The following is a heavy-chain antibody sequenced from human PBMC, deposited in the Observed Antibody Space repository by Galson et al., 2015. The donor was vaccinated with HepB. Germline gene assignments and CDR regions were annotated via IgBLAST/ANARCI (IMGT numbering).Heavy chain of an antibody. CDR2: YDGNNK. CDR3: ASHIY. CDR1: GFTFTTYA. V-gene: IGHV3-30*04. Sequence: FLRLSCAASGFTFTTYAIHWVRQAPGKGLEWVASYDGNNKYYAESVKGRFTISRDNSKNRLYLQMNSLRAEDTAVYYCASHIYWGQGTLVTVSS. J-gene: IGHJ4*02.